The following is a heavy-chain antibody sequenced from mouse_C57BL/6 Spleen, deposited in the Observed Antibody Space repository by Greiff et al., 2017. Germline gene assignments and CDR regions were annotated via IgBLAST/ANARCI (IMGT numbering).Heavy chain of an antibody. Sequence: EVKLMESGGGLVQPGGSMKLSCVASGFTFSNYWMNWVRQSPEKGLEWVAQIRLKSDNYATNYAESVKGRFTISRDDSKSSVYLQMNNLRAEDTGIYYCTGGDGYYFSWFAYWGQGTLVTVSA. D-gene: IGHD2-3*01. J-gene: IGHJ3*01. V-gene: IGHV6-3*01. CDR3: TGGDGYYFSWFAY. CDR1: GFTFSNYW. CDR2: IRLKSDNYAT.